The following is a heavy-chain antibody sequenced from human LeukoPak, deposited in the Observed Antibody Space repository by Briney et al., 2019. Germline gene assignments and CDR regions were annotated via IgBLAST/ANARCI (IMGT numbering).Heavy chain of an antibody. J-gene: IGHJ5*02. Sequence: GGSLRLSCAASGFTFSSYGMSWVRQAPGKGLEWVSSIRGSGGSTYYADSVKGRLTISRDNSKNTLYLQMNTLRAQDTPVYYCAKDVRPHGPHRSWAQETLVTSSS. CDR1: GFTFSSYG. D-gene: IGHD2-8*01. CDR3: AKDVRPHGPHRS. V-gene: IGHV3-23*01. CDR2: IRGSGGST.